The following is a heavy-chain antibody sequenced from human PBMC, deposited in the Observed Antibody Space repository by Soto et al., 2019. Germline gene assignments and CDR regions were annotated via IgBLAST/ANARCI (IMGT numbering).Heavy chain of an antibody. J-gene: IGHJ5*02. V-gene: IGHV4-31*01. Sequence: PSETLSLTCTVSGGSITRGGYYWSWIRQHPGKGLEWIGYIYNSGTTYYNPSLKSLATISVDTSKNQFSLKLTSVTAADTAVYYCARDPAPWGQGTLVTVSS. CDR2: IYNSGTT. CDR3: ARDPAP. CDR1: GGSITRGGYY.